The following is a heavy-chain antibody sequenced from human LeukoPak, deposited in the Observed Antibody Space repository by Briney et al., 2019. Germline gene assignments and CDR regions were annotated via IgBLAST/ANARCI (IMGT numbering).Heavy chain of an antibody. CDR2: ISYDGSNK. Sequence: PGGSLRLSCAASGFTFSSYAMYWVRQAPGKGLEWVAVISYDGSNKYYADSVKGRFTISRDNAKSSLYLQMNSLRAEDTAVYYCVRGGYRGFDYEYWGQGTLVTVSS. D-gene: IGHD5-12*01. J-gene: IGHJ4*02. CDR3: VRGGYRGFDYEY. CDR1: GFTFSSYA. V-gene: IGHV3-30-3*01.